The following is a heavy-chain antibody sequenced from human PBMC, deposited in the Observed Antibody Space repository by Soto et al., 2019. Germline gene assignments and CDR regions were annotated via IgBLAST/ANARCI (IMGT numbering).Heavy chain of an antibody. CDR3: ATMNGYFEY. V-gene: IGHV3-23*01. CDR1: GFRFSSYG. J-gene: IGHJ4*02. D-gene: IGHD3-22*01. Sequence: GGSLRLSCADSGFRFSSYGMSWVRQTPGKGLEWVAAITATGDRTYYADSVTGRFTISRDNSKKTHYLQMTSLRAEDTAMYYCATMNGYFEYWGQGTPVTVSS. CDR2: ITATGDRT.